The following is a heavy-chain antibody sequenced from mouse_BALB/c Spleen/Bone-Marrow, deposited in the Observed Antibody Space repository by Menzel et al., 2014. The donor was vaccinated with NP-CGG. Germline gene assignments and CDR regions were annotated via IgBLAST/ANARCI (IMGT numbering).Heavy chain of an antibody. Sequence: EVQLQQSGTVLTRPGASVKMSCKASGYSFTSYWMHRVKQRPGQGLEWIGAIYPGNSDTTYNQKFKGKAKLTAVTSASTAYMELSSLTNEDSAVYYCTRNWDWYFDVWGAGTTVTVSS. CDR3: TRNWDWYFDV. CDR1: GYSFTSYW. D-gene: IGHD4-1*01. CDR2: IYPGNSDT. V-gene: IGHV1-5*01. J-gene: IGHJ1*01.